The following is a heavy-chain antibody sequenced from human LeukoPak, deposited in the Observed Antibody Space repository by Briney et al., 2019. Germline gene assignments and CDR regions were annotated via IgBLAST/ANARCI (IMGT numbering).Heavy chain of an antibody. D-gene: IGHD1/OR15-1a*01. CDR2: LSNYNGDT. V-gene: IGHV1-18*01. Sequence: ASVKVSCKASGYIFTTYGISWVRQAPGQGPEWMGSLSNYNGDTEYAQRFQGRVSMTTDTSTNTAFLELRSLRSDDTAVYYCARGLATIDYWGQGTLVTVSS. CDR3: ARGLATIDY. J-gene: IGHJ4*02. CDR1: GYIFTTYG.